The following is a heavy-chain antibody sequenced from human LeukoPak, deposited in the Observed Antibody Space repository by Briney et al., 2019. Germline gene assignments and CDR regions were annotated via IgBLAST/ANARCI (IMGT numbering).Heavy chain of an antibody. V-gene: IGHV1-18*04. D-gene: IGHD6-19*01. J-gene: IGHJ4*02. CDR1: GYTFTSYS. CDR2: ISAYNGNT. CDR3: ARALESGIAVAGTFDY. Sequence: ASVKVSCKASGYTFTSYSISWVRQAPGQGLEWMGWISAYNGNTNYAQKLRGRVTMTTDTSTSTAYMELRSLRSDDTAVYYCARALESGIAVAGTFDYWGQGTLVTVSS.